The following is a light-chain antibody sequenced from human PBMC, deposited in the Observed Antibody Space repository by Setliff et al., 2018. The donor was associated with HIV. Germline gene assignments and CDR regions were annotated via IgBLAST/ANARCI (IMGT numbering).Light chain of an antibody. CDR2: DTS. V-gene: IGLV7-46*01. CDR3: LLSYSGAVG. CDR1: TGAVTSGHY. J-gene: IGLJ2*01. Sequence: QAVVTQEPSLTVSPGGTVTLTCGSSTGAVTSGHYPYWFQQKPGQAPRTLIYDTSKKSSWTPARFSGSLLGGRAALTLSGAQPEDESEYYCLLSYSGAVGFGGGTK.